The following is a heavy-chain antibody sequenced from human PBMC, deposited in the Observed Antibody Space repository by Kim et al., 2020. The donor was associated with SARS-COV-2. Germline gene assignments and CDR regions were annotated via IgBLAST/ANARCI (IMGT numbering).Heavy chain of an antibody. CDR2: INPSGGST. D-gene: IGHD3-9*01. V-gene: IGHV1-46*01. J-gene: IGHJ5*02. CDR3: ARGATVYYDILTGYQNWFDP. CDR1: GYTFTSYY. Sequence: ASVKVSCKASGYTFTSYYMHWVRQAPGQGLEWMGIINPSGGSTSYAQKFQGRVTMTRDTSTSTVYMELSSLRSEDTAVYYCARGATVYYDILTGYQNWFDPWGQGTLVTVSS.